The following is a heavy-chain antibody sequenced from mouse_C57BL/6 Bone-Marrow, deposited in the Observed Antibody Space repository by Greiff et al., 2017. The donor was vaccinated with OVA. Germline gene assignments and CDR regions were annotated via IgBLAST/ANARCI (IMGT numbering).Heavy chain of an antibody. CDR2: IRSKSNNYAT. V-gene: IGHV10-1*01. CDR3: VRHNYGNPGDY. D-gene: IGHD2-1*01. CDR1: GFSFNTYA. Sequence: EVKLVESGGGLVQPKGSLKLSCAASGFSFNTYAMNWVRQAPGKGLEWVARIRSKSNNYATYYADSVKDRFTISRDDLESMLYLQMNNLKTEDTAMYYVVRHNYGNPGDYWGQGTSVTVSS. J-gene: IGHJ4*01.